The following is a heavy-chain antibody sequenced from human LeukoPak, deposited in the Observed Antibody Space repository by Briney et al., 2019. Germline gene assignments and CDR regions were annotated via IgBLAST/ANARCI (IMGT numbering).Heavy chain of an antibody. CDR3: TTVTDGWSDF. V-gene: IGHV3-15*01. Sequence: GGSLRLSCAASGFTFSNAWMSWVRQAPGKGLEWVGRIKSKINDGTADYAAPVKGRFTISRDDLKNTLYLQMNSLKTEDTAVYYCTTVTDGWSDFWGQGTLVTVSS. CDR1: GFTFSNAW. J-gene: IGHJ4*02. D-gene: IGHD2-8*01. CDR2: IKSKINDGTA.